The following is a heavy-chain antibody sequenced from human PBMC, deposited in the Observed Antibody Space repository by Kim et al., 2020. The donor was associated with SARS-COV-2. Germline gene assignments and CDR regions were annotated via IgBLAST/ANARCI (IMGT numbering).Heavy chain of an antibody. V-gene: IGHV4-30-2*04. J-gene: IGHJ4*02. Sequence: YRPSLARRFTIPVVTAKNQFSLKLSSVTAADTAVYYCARLAPPKLFLFGYWGQGTLVTVSS. CDR3: ARLAPPKLFLFGY. D-gene: IGHD2-21*01.